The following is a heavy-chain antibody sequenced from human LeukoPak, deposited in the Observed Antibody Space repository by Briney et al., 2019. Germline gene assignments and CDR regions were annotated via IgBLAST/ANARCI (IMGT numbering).Heavy chain of an antibody. CDR2: IIPILGTA. V-gene: IGHV1-69*10. Sequence: SVKVSCKASGGTFNSYGIIWVRQAPGQGLEWMGGIIPILGTANYAQKFQGRVTITADKSTSTAYMELSSLRSDDTAVYYCARDRRTTMVRGKNWFDPWGQGTLVTVSS. CDR1: GGTFNSYG. J-gene: IGHJ5*02. D-gene: IGHD3-10*01. CDR3: ARDRRTTMVRGKNWFDP.